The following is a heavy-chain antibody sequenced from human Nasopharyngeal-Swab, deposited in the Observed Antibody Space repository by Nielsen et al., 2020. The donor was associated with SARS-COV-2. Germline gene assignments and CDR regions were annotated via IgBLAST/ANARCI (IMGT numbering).Heavy chain of an antibody. J-gene: IGHJ6*02. CDR2: IYYSGST. CDR3: ARDASNYGDYYYYYGMDV. V-gene: IGHV4-39*02. Sequence: SETLPLTCTVSGGSISSSSYYWGWVRQPPGKGLEWLGSIYYSGSTYYNPSLKSRVTISVDTSKNQFSLKLSLVTAADTAVYYCARDASNYGDYYYYYGMDVWGQGTTVTVSS. D-gene: IGHD4-11*01. CDR1: GGSISSSSYY.